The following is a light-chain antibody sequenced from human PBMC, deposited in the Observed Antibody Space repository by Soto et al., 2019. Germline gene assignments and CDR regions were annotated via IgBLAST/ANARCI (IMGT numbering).Light chain of an antibody. CDR1: QSVLFNSNNKNY. V-gene: IGKV4-1*01. Sequence: DIVRTQSPVSLAVSLGERATINCKTSQSVLFNSNNKNYLAWYQQKPGQPPKLLIYWASTRESGVPDRFSGSGSGTDFTLTISSLQAEDVAVYYCQQYYSTPWTFGQGTKVEIK. J-gene: IGKJ1*01. CDR3: QQYYSTPWT. CDR2: WAS.